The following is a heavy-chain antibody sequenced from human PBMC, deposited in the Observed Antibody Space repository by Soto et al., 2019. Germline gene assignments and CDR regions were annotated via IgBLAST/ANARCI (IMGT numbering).Heavy chain of an antibody. J-gene: IGHJ4*02. CDR1: GGSISSSNFY. D-gene: IGHD2-15*01. V-gene: IGHV4-39*01. CDR2: IRYGGDA. Sequence: TSETLSLTCAVSGGSISSSNFYWGWFRQPPGKGLEWIGSIRYGGDASYNPSLKSRVTISIDTSKNQFSLSLRSVTAADTAIYYCVKDASCYSCGAWGQGAPVTVSS. CDR3: VKDASCYSCGA.